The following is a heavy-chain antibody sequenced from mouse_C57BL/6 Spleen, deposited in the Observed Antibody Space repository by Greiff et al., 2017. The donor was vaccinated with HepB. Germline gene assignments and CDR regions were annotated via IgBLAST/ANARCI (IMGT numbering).Heavy chain of an antibody. CDR1: GFTFSDYY. CDR3: ARHGDYDVHLDY. V-gene: IGHV5-12*01. J-gene: IGHJ2*01. D-gene: IGHD2-4*01. Sequence: EVQLVESGGGLVQPGGSLKLSCAASGFTFSDYYMYWVRQTPEKRLEWVAYISNGGGSTYYPDTVKGRFTISRDNAKNTLYLQMSRLKSEDTAMYYCARHGDYDVHLDYWGQGTTLTVSS. CDR2: ISNGGGST.